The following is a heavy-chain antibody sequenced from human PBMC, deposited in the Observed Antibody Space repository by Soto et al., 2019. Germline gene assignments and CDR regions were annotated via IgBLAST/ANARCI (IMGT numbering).Heavy chain of an antibody. Sequence: QTLSLTCTVSGGSISSGDYYWSWIRQPPGKGLEWIGYIYYSGSTYYNPSLKSRVTISVDTSKNQFSLKLSSVTAADTAVYYCARVSRMCSGGSCYSYYYYYYGMDVWGQGTTVTVSS. D-gene: IGHD2-15*01. CDR3: ARVSRMCSGGSCYSYYYYYYGMDV. CDR2: IYYSGST. CDR1: GGSISSGDYY. J-gene: IGHJ6*02. V-gene: IGHV4-30-4*01.